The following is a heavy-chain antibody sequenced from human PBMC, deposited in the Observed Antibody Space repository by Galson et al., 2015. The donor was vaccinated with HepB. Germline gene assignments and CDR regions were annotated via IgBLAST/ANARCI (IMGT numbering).Heavy chain of an antibody. Sequence: SVKVSCKASGGTFSSYAISWVRQAPGQGLEWMGGIIPIFGTANYAQKFQGRVTITADESTSTAYMELSSLRSEDTAVYYCARGDCSSTSCYLSWFDPWGQGTLVTVSS. CDR1: GGTFSSYA. J-gene: IGHJ5*02. CDR2: IIPIFGTA. V-gene: IGHV1-69*13. D-gene: IGHD2-2*01. CDR3: ARGDCSSTSCYLSWFDP.